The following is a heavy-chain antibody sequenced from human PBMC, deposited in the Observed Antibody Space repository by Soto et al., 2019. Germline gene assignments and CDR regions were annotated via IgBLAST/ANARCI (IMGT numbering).Heavy chain of an antibody. CDR3: ARGSGIAAYNWFDP. V-gene: IGHV4-39*01. CDR1: GGSISSSSYY. J-gene: IGHJ5*02. Sequence: SETLSLTCTVSGGSISSSSYYWGWIRQPPGKGLEWIGSIYYSGSTYYNPSLKSRVTISVDTSKNQFSLKLSSVAAADTAVYYCARGSGIAAYNWFDPWGQGTLVTVSS. D-gene: IGHD6-13*01. CDR2: IYYSGST.